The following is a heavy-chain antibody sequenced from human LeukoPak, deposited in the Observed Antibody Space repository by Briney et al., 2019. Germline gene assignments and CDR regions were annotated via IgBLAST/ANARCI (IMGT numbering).Heavy chain of an antibody. CDR2: TYYSSIWYS. D-gene: IGHD3-22*01. V-gene: IGHV6-1*01. Sequence: SQTLSLTCAISGDSVSTNNAGWNWIRQSPSRGLEWLGRTYYSSIWYSHYALSMKSRITINPDTSKNQFSLQLNSVTPEDTAVYYCAREVRYYYDSSGNDAFDIWGQGTMVTVSS. CDR3: AREVRYYYDSSGNDAFDI. J-gene: IGHJ3*02. CDR1: GDSVSTNNAG.